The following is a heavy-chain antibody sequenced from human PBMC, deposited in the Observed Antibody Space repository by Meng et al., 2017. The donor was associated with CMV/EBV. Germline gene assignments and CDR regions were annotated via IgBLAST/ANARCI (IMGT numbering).Heavy chain of an antibody. V-gene: IGHV1-2*02. J-gene: IGHJ4*02. CDR1: GYTFTGYY. Sequence: ASVKVSCKASGYTFTGYYMHWVRQAPGQGLEWMGWMNPNSGGTKNAQKFQGRVTMTRSTTISTAYMEQGRLRSDDTDEYYCERARKSPVAGSSRGSCFDYWGQGTLVTVSS. CDR2: MNPNSGGT. D-gene: IGHD6-19*01. CDR3: ERARKSPVAGSSRGSCFDY.